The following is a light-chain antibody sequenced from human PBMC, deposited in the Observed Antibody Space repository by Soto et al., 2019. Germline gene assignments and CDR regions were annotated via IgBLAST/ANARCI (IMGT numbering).Light chain of an antibody. Sequence: IVMTQSPATLSVSPGERATLSFRASQSISDTLAWYQQKPGQAPRLLIYSASARATGFPARFSGSGSGTDFTLTISSLEPEDFAVYYCQQRSNWITFGQGTRLEIK. V-gene: IGKV3-15*01. J-gene: IGKJ5*01. CDR2: SAS. CDR1: QSISDT. CDR3: QQRSNWIT.